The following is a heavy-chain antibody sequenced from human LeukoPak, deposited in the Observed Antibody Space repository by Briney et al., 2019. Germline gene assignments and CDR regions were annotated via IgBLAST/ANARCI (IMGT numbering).Heavy chain of an antibody. CDR2: IFAGGST. J-gene: IGHJ4*02. D-gene: IGHD6-13*01. CDR1: GFTVSSMY. CDR3: ARDRAAADLDY. Sequence: PGGSLRLSCAASGFTVSSMYMSWVRQAQGKGLEWVSIIFAGGSTSYADSVKGRFTISRDNSRNTLYLQMNSLRAEDTAVYYCARDRAAADLDYWGQGTLVTVSS. V-gene: IGHV3-53*01.